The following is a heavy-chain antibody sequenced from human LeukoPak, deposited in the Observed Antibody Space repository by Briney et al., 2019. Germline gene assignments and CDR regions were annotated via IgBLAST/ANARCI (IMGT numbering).Heavy chain of an antibody. V-gene: IGHV3-48*03. J-gene: IGHJ4*02. Sequence: GGSLRLSCAASGFTFSSYEMNWVRQAPGKGLQWVSYISGSGTTMSYADSVKGRFTMSRDNAKNSLYLQLTSLRAEDTAVYYCARVGQWIDYWGQGTLVTVSS. CDR1: GFTFSSYE. CDR3: ARVGQWIDY. D-gene: IGHD6-19*01. CDR2: ISGSGTTM.